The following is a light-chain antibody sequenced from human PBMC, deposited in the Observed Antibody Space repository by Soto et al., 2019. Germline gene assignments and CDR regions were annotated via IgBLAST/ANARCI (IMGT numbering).Light chain of an antibody. CDR2: KSS. Sequence: DIPMTQSPSTLSASVGDRVTISCRASQNIGRWLAWYQQKPGKVPKLLIYKSSSLQSGVPPRFSGSGSGTDFTLTISSLQPDDFATYFCHQYNSYSRTFGQGTMVEIK. V-gene: IGKV1-5*03. CDR1: QNIGRW. J-gene: IGKJ1*01. CDR3: HQYNSYSRT.